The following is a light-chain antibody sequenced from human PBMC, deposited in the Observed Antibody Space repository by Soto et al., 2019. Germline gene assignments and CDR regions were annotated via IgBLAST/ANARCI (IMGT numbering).Light chain of an antibody. Sequence: DIQLTQSPSVPSASVGDTVTITCRASQALSNYLAWYQQKPGKAPDLLIYSASTLQSGVPSRISGSGSETEFSLTIRALQPEDFATYYCQQLSRYPLTFGGGTKVDIK. J-gene: IGKJ4*01. CDR3: QQLSRYPLT. CDR1: QALSNY. CDR2: SAS. V-gene: IGKV1-9*01.